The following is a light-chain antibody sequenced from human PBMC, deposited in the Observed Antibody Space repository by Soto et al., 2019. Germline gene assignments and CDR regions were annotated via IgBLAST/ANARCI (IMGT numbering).Light chain of an antibody. V-gene: IGKV1-27*01. CDR1: QGISSY. CDR2: AAS. J-gene: IGKJ3*01. Sequence: DIQMTQSPSSLSASVGDRVTISCRASQGISSYLAWYQQKPGKAPRLLIYAASSLQSGVSFRFTGSGSGTDSTLTISSLQPEDVATYYCQNYNWPPFTFGPGTKVDIK. CDR3: QNYNWPPFT.